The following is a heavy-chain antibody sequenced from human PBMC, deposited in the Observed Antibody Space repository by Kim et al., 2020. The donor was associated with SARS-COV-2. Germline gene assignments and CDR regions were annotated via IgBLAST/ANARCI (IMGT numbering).Heavy chain of an antibody. J-gene: IGHJ4*02. D-gene: IGHD3-22*01. CDR1: GYSFTSYW. V-gene: IGHV5-51*01. Sequence: GESLKISCKGSGYSFTSYWIGWVRQMPGKGLEWMGIIYPGDSDTRYSPSFQGQVTISADKSISTAYLQWSSLKASDTAMYYCARQVYYYDSSGYYRWYFDYWGQGTLVTVSS. CDR2: IYPGDSDT. CDR3: ARQVYYYDSSGYYRWYFDY.